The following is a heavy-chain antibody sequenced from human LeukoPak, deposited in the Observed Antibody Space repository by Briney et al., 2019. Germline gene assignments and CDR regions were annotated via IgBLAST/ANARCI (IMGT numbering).Heavy chain of an antibody. V-gene: IGHV1-3*01. J-gene: IGHJ6*03. Sequence: ASVKVSCKASGYTFTSYAMHWVRQAPGQRLEWMGWINAGNGNTKYSQKFQGRVTITRDTSASTAYMELSSLRSEDTAVYYCARGNPYCSSTSCPYYYYYYMDVWGKGTTVTVSS. CDR3: ARGNPYCSSTSCPYYYYYYMDV. CDR1: GYTFTSYA. D-gene: IGHD2-2*01. CDR2: INAGNGNT.